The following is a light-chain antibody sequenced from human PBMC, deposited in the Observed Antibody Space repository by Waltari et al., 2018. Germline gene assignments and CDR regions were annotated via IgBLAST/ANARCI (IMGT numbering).Light chain of an antibody. CDR1: SSDVGGYNY. J-gene: IGLJ2*01. CDR3: SSYTSSTTYVV. CDR2: EIS. V-gene: IGLV2-14*01. Sequence: QSALTQPAPVSGSPGQSITFSCTGTSSDVGGYNYVSWYQHHPGKAPKLLIYEISNRPSGLSYRFSGSKSGNTASLTISGLQAEDEADYYCSSYTSSTTYVVFGGGTKLTVL.